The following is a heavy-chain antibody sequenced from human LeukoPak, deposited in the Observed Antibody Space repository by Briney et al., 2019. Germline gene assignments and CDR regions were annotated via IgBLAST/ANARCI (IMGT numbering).Heavy chain of an antibody. CDR3: AINDFWSGFDY. CDR1: GGSLSDLA. J-gene: IGHJ4*02. Sequence: ASVKVSCNVSGGSLSDLAVHWVRQAPGKGLEWMGGFDPEDGERFFAQRFQGRLTMTEDTPTDTAYMELSSLRFEDTAVYYCAINDFWSGFDYWGRGALIIVSS. CDR2: FDPEDGER. V-gene: IGHV1-24*01. D-gene: IGHD3-3*01.